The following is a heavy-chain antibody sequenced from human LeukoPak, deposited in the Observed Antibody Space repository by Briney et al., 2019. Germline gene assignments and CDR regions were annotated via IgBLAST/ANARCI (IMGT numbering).Heavy chain of an antibody. CDR3: AKSAGDY. J-gene: IGHJ4*02. CDR2: IRFDGRDK. CDR1: GFTFSNNG. V-gene: IGHV3-30*02. Sequence: GGSLRLSCAASGFTFSNNGMHWVRQAPGKGLEWVAFIRFDGRDKYYADSVKGRFTISRDNSKNTLYLQMNSLRAEDTAVYYCAKSAGDYWGQGTLVTVSS.